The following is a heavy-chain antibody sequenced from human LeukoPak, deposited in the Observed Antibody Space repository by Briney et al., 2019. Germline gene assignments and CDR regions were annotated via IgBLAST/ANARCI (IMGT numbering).Heavy chain of an antibody. J-gene: IGHJ1*01. CDR1: GGSFSSSSYY. Sequence: SETLSLTCSVSGGSFSSSSYYWGWIRQPPGKGLEWIGEIYYSGRAYYNSSLKSRLTISVDTSWNQFSLTLSSVTAADTGVYYCARRRYYDSTGYLDWGQGTLVSVST. CDR2: IYYSGRA. CDR3: ARRRYYDSTGYLD. D-gene: IGHD3-22*01. V-gene: IGHV4-39*01.